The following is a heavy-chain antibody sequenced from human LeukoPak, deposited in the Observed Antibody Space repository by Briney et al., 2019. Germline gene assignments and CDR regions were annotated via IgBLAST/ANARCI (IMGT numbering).Heavy chain of an antibody. CDR1: GGSISSYY. D-gene: IGHD2-2*01. J-gene: IGHJ2*01. Sequence: PSETLSLTCTVSGGSISSYYWNWIRQSPGKGLEWIGYIYYSGTTNCNPSLKSRVTISVDTSKNQFSLKMSSVTAADTAVYYCARVEIPAAVQWYFPLWGRGTLVTVSS. CDR2: IYYSGTT. CDR3: ARVEIPAAVQWYFPL. V-gene: IGHV4-59*01.